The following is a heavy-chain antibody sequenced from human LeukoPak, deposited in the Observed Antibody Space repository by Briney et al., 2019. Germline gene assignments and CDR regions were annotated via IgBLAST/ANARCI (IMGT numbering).Heavy chain of an antibody. V-gene: IGHV4-34*01. Sequence: PSETLTLTCAVYGGSFSGYYWSWIRQPPGKGLEWMGEINHSGSTNYNPSPKSRVTISIDTSKNQFSLKLSSVTAAGAAVYYCGRDGPFDYGPFQHWGQGTLVTVSS. D-gene: IGHD4-17*01. J-gene: IGHJ1*01. CDR2: INHSGST. CDR1: GGSFSGYY. CDR3: GRDGPFDYGPFQH.